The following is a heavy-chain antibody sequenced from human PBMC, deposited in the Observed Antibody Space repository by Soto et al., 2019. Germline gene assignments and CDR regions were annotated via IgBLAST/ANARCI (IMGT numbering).Heavy chain of an antibody. CDR2: IIPIFGTA. Sequence: QVQLVQSGAEVKKPGSSVKVSCKASGGTFSSYAISWVRQAPGQGLEWMGGIIPIFGTANYAQKFQGRVTITAAESTGTAYMELSGLRAEYTAVYYCAGAEYSSPAGWGQGTLVTVSS. CDR3: AGAEYSSPAG. CDR1: GGTFSSYA. V-gene: IGHV1-69*12. J-gene: IGHJ4*02. D-gene: IGHD6-6*01.